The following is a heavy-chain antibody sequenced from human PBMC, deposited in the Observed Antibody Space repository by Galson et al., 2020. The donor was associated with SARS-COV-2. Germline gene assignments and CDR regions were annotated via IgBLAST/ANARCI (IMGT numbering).Heavy chain of an antibody. D-gene: IGHD1-26*01. CDR1: GFTFSDAW. CDR2: SQSKILGETT. V-gene: IGHV3-15*01. J-gene: IGHJ4*02. Sequence: SCAASGFTFSDAWMNWVRPTPGKGLEWVGRSQSKILGETTDNAPPVESTFTISRDDSINTKYLQMSSLKTEDTAIYYCITEFLGWEPRSFCRDVCWGQGTLVTVSS. CDR3: ITEFLGWEPRSFCRDVC.